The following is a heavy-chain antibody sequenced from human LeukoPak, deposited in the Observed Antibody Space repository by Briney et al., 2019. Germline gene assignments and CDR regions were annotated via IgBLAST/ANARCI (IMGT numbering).Heavy chain of an antibody. Sequence: ASVKVSCKASGYTFTSCAMNWVRQAPGQGLEWMGWINTNTGNPTYAQGFTGRFVFSLDTSVSTAYLQISSLKAEDTAVYYCARDGSFFYGDPPGYMDVWGKGTTVTVSS. CDR1: GYTFTSCA. J-gene: IGHJ6*03. V-gene: IGHV7-4-1*02. CDR2: INTNTGNP. D-gene: IGHD4-17*01. CDR3: ARDGSFFYGDPPGYMDV.